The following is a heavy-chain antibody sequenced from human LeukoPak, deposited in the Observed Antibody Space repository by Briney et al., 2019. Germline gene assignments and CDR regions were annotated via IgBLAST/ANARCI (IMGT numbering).Heavy chain of an antibody. D-gene: IGHD1-1*01. CDR3: ARGGWWDNWNRFDP. CDR1: GGSFSGYY. J-gene: IGHJ5*02. Sequence: SETLSLTCAVYGGSFSGYYWSWIRQPPGKGLEWIGEINHSGSTNYNPSLKSRVTISVDASKNQFSLKLTSVTAADTAVYYCARGGWWDNWNRFDPWGQGTLVTVSS. V-gene: IGHV4-34*01. CDR2: INHSGST.